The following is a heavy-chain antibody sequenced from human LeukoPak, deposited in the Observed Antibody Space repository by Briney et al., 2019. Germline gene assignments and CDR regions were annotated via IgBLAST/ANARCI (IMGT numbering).Heavy chain of an antibody. Sequence: GGSLRLSCAASGFTFSNAWMIWVRQTPGKGLEWVADINQDGSDKYYVDSVKGRFTISRDNAKNSLYLQMNSLRAEDTAVYYCARLTMLRGLLSGYYHYYMDVWGKGTTVTISS. J-gene: IGHJ6*03. CDR2: INQDGSDK. V-gene: IGHV3-7*01. CDR1: GFTFSNAW. CDR3: ARLTMLRGLLSGYYHYYMDV. D-gene: IGHD3-10*01.